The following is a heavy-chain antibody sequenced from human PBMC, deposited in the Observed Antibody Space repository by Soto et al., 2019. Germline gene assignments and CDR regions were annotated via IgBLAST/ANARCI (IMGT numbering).Heavy chain of an antibody. D-gene: IGHD2-15*01. CDR3: ARDGPHAAVDI. CDR1: GYAFTSYD. CDR2: ISAYNGNT. J-gene: IGHJ3*02. Sequence: GASVKVSCKASGYAFTSYDINWVRQAPGQGLEWMGWISAYNGNTDYAQKLQGRVTMTTDTSTSTAYMELSSLRSEDTAVYYCARDGPHAAVDIWGQGTMVTVSS. V-gene: IGHV1-18*01.